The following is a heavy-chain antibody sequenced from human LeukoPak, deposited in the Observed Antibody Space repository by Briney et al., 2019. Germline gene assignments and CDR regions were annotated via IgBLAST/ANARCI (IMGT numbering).Heavy chain of an antibody. Sequence: PGGPLRLSCAASGFIFSSYWMSWVRQAPGKGLGWVANIKQDGSEKYHVASVKGRFTISRDNAKNSLYLQMNSLRAEDTAVYYCARGYSGYVNWGQGTLVTVSS. J-gene: IGHJ4*02. CDR3: ARGYSGYVN. D-gene: IGHD5-12*01. CDR2: IKQDGSEK. CDR1: GFIFSSYW. V-gene: IGHV3-7*05.